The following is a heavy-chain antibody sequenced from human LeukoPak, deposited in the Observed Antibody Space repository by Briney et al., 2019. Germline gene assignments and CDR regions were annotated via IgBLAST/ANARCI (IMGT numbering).Heavy chain of an antibody. CDR2: ISGSGGST. V-gene: IGHV3-23*01. D-gene: IGHD6-13*01. CDR1: GFTFSSYA. Sequence: PGGSLRLSCAASGFTFSSYAMSWVRQSPGKGLEWVSAISGSGGSTYYADSVKGRFTISRDNSKNTLYLQMNSLRAEDTAVYYCATYSSSWYCFDYWGQGPLVTVSS. J-gene: IGHJ4*02. CDR3: ATYSSSWYCFDY.